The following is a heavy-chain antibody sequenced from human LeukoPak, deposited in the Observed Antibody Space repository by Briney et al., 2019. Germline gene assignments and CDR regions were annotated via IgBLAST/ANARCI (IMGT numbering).Heavy chain of an antibody. CDR2: RSYDGTNK. Sequence: HPGGSLRLSCAASGFTFSSYAMHWVRQAPGKGLEWVAVRSYDGTNKYYADSVKGRFTISRDNSKNTLYLQMNTLRAEDTAVYYCARDSSRVAAADFLYYFDYWGQGTLVTVSS. V-gene: IGHV3-30*04. CDR3: ARDSSRVAAADFLYYFDY. J-gene: IGHJ4*02. D-gene: IGHD6-13*01. CDR1: GFTFSSYA.